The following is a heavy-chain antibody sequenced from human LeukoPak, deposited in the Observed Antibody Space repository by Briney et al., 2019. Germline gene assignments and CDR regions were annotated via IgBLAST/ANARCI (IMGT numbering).Heavy chain of an antibody. J-gene: IGHJ5*02. Sequence: ASVKVSCKASGYTFTSYGISWVRQAPGQGLEWMGWISAYNGNTNYAQKLQGRVTMTTDTSTSTAYMELRSLRSDDTAVYYCARERVDYGDYGPWFDPRGQGTLVTVSS. V-gene: IGHV1-18*01. CDR1: GYTFTSYG. CDR3: ARERVDYGDYGPWFDP. CDR2: ISAYNGNT. D-gene: IGHD4-17*01.